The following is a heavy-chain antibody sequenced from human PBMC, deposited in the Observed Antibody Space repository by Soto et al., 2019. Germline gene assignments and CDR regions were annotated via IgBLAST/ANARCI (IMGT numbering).Heavy chain of an antibody. D-gene: IGHD3-3*01. V-gene: IGHV3-48*02. CDR2: VSMDSDTV. CDR3: ARFYYDYV. Sequence: QLVESGGGLVQPGGSLRLACTASGFDFSTYSMNWVRQAPGKGLEWIAYVSMDSDTVHYADSVKGRFTISRDDAENSLFLQMNSLRDEDTATYFCARFYYDYVWGQGTTVTVSS. J-gene: IGHJ6*02. CDR1: GFDFSTYS.